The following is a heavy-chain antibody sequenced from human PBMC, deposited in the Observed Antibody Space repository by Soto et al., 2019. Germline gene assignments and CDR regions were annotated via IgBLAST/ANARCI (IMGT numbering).Heavy chain of an antibody. D-gene: IGHD1-26*01. V-gene: IGHV4-31*03. CDR2: IYYSGST. Sequence: PSETLSLTCTVSGGSISGGGYYWSWIRQHPGKGLEWIGYIYYSGSTYYNPSLKSRVTISVDTSKNQFSLKLSSVTAADTAVYYCASQVGATRPFDYWGQGTLVTVSS. J-gene: IGHJ4*02. CDR3: ASQVGATRPFDY. CDR1: GGSISGGGYY.